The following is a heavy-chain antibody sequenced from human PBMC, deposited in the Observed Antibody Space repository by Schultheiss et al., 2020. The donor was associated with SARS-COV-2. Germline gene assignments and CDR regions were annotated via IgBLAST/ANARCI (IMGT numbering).Heavy chain of an antibody. J-gene: IGHJ4*02. Sequence: ASVKVSCKASGYTFTGYYMHWVRQAPGQGLEWMGWINPNSGGTNYAQKFQGWVTMTRDTSTSTVYMELSSLRSEDTAVYYCARDSYDSSGYYDFDYWGQGTLVTVSS. CDR2: INPNSGGT. CDR1: GYTFTGYY. D-gene: IGHD3-22*01. CDR3: ARDSYDSSGYYDFDY. V-gene: IGHV1-2*04.